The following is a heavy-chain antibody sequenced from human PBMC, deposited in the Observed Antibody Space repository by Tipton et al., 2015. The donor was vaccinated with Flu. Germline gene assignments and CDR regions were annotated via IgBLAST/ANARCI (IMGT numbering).Heavy chain of an antibody. Sequence: QVQLVQSGAETKKPGASVKVSCKASGYTFTGYYMHRVRQAPGQGLEWMGWINPNSGGTNSAQSFQGRVTMTRDTSISTAYMEMTRLRSDDTAVYYCATVKPTGYLGTAAGWFDTWGQGTLVTVSS. CDR2: INPNSGGT. J-gene: IGHJ5*02. CDR3: ATVKPTGYLGTAAGWFDT. V-gene: IGHV1-2*02. CDR1: GYTFTGYY. D-gene: IGHD6-13*01.